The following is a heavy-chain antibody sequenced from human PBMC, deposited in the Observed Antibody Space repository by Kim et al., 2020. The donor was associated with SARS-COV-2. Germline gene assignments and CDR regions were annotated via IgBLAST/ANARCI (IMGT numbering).Heavy chain of an antibody. V-gene: IGHV4-61*01. J-gene: IGHJ5*02. CDR3: ARVARARYGYYVQGWFDP. D-gene: IGHD4-17*01. Sequence: SETLSLTCTVSGGSVSSGSYYWSWIRQPPGKGLEWIGYIYYSGSTNYNPSLKSRVTISVDTSKNQFSLKLSSVTAADTAVYYCARVARARYGYYVQGWFDPWGQGTLVTVSS. CDR1: GGSVSSGSYY. CDR2: IYYSGST.